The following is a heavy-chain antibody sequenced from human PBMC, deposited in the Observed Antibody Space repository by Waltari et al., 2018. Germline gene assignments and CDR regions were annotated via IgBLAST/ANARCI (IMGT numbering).Heavy chain of an antibody. CDR1: GGSISSYY. Sequence: QVQLQESGPGLVKPSETLSLTCTVSGGSISSYYWSWIRQPAGKGLEWIGRIYTSGSNNYTPSLMSRVTMSVETSKNPFSLKLSSVTAADTAVYYCARDVGGYGCNGGWFDPWGQGTLVTVSS. CDR2: IYTSGSN. CDR3: ARDVGGYGCNGGWFDP. J-gene: IGHJ5*02. D-gene: IGHD4-17*01. V-gene: IGHV4-4*07.